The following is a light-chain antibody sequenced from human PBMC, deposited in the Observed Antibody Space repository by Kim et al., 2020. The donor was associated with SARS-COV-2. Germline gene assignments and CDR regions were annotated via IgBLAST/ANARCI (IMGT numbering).Light chain of an antibody. CDR3: QQYNNWPPT. V-gene: IGKV3-15*01. J-gene: IGKJ3*01. CDR1: QRFSN. Sequence: FGSQGERAPSSCRASQRFSNLAWYQQKPGQAPRRLRYDASIRASGIPGRVSGSGSGTELTLTISSRQYGEFAVYDCQQYNNWPPTIGPGTKVDIK. CDR2: DAS.